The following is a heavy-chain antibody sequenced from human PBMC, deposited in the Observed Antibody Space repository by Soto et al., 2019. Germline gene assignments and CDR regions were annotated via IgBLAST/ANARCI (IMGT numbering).Heavy chain of an antibody. CDR2: ITGSGSRT. CDR1: GFTFSSYA. CDR3: ARDPGAGIAVAGTG. D-gene: IGHD6-19*01. J-gene: IGHJ4*02. V-gene: IGHV3-23*01. Sequence: EVQLLESGGGLVQPGGSLRLSCAASGFTFSSYAMSWVRQAPGKGLEWVSAITGSGSRTYYADSVKGRFTISRDNSKNTLFLQMNSLRAEDTAVYYCARDPGAGIAVAGTGWGQGTLVTVSS.